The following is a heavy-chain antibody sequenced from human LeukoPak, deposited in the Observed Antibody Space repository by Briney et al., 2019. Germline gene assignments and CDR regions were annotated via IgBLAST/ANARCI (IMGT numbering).Heavy chain of an antibody. CDR1: GYTFTSYG. D-gene: IGHD3-22*01. CDR2: KNSNNGNT. Sequence: ASVKVSCKASGYTFTSYGISWVRLAPGQGLEWMGWKNSNNGNTGYAQRFQGRVTLTRDTSISTAYMELSSLRSEDTAVYFCARGFLDYDSSDYAFSYYWGQGTLVTVSS. J-gene: IGHJ4*02. CDR3: ARGFLDYDSSDYAFSYY. V-gene: IGHV1-8*02.